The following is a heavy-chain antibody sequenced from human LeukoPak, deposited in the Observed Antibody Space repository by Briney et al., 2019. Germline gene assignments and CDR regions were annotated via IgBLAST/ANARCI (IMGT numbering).Heavy chain of an antibody. CDR2: INTSGST. V-gene: IGHV4-61*02. CDR1: GGSISSSSYF. CDR3: ARRTGDGDAFDI. Sequence: PSETLSLTCTVSGGSISSSSYFWSWIRQPAGKVLEWIGRINTSGSTNYNPSLKSRVTISVDTSKNQFSLKLSSVTAADTAVYYCARRTGDGDAFDIWGQGTMVTVSS. J-gene: IGHJ3*02. D-gene: IGHD7-27*01.